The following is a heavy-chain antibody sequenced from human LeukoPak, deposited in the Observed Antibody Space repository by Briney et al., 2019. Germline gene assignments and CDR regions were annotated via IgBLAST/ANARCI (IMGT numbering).Heavy chain of an antibody. V-gene: IGHV3-21*01. J-gene: IGHJ3*02. D-gene: IGHD4-17*01. CDR1: GFTFSSYS. CDR2: ISSSSSYI. Sequence: GGSLRLSCAASGFTFSSYSMNWVRQAPGKGLEWVSSISSSSSYIYYADSVKGRFTISRDNAKNSLYLQMNSLRAEDTAVYYCARGLDYGDYRDAFDIWGQGTMVTVSS. CDR3: ARGLDYGDYRDAFDI.